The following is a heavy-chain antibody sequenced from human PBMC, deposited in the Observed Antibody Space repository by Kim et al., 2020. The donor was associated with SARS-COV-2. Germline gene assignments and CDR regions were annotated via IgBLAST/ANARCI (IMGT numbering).Heavy chain of an antibody. D-gene: IGHD5-12*01. CDR1: GGSISSYY. V-gene: IGHV4-59*08. CDR2: IYHSGST. CDR3: ARLGYSGYDKAGFDY. J-gene: IGHJ4*02. Sequence: SETLSLTCTVSGGSISSYYWSWIRQPPGKGLEYIGYIYHSGSTNYNHSLKSRVTISVDTAKNQFSLKLSSVTAADTAVYYCARLGYSGYDKAGFDYWGQGTLVTVSS.